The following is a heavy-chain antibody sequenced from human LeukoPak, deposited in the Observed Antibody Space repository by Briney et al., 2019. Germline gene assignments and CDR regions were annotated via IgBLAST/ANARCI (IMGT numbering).Heavy chain of an antibody. D-gene: IGHD3-22*01. V-gene: IGHV4-34*01. J-gene: IGHJ4*02. CDR2: INHSGST. CDR1: GGSFSGYY. Sequence: SETLSLTCAVYGGSFSGYYWSWIRQPPGKGLEWIGEINHSGSTNYNPSLKSRVTISVDTSKNQFSLKLSSVTAADTAVYYCARRVCMIVVVTFDYWGQGTLVTVSS. CDR3: ARRVCMIVVVTFDY.